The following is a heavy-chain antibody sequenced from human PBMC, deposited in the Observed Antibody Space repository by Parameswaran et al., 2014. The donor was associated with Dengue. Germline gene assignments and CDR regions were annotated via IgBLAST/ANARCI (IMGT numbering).Heavy chain of an antibody. D-gene: IGHD5-18*01. V-gene: IGHV1-46*01. CDR3: ARGGAVDTAMVTVFDY. J-gene: IGHJ4*02. Sequence: WVRQAPGQGLEWMGIINPSGGSTSYAQKFQGRVTMTRDTSTSTVYMELSSLRSEDTAVYYCARGGAVDTAMVTVFDYWGQGTLVTVSS. CDR2: INPSGGST.